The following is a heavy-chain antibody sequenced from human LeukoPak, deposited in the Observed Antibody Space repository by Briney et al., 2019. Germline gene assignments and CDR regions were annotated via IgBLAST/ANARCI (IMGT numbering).Heavy chain of an antibody. CDR2: IYHSGIT. J-gene: IGHJ3*02. CDR1: GYSISSGYY. D-gene: IGHD2-15*01. V-gene: IGHV4-38-2*02. Sequence: SETLSLTCTVSGYSISSGYYWGWIRQPPGKGLEWIAIIYHSGITYYNPSLKSRVTISVDTSKNQFSLKLTSVTAADTAVYYCARPPRHDFDDSRVHDAFDIWGQGTMVTVSS. CDR3: ARPPRHDFDDSRVHDAFDI.